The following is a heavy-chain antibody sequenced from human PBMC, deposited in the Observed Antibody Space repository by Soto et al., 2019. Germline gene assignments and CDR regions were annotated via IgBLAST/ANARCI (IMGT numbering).Heavy chain of an antibody. CDR3: ARAPPEHYYDSSGYSPFDY. CDR2: INPSGGST. Sequence: ASVKVSCKASGYAFTTYYMHWVRQAPGQGLEWMGIINPSGGSTSYAQKFQGRVTMTRDTSTSTVYMELSSLRSEDTAVYYCARAPPEHYYDSSGYSPFDYRGQGTLVTVSS. D-gene: IGHD3-22*01. V-gene: IGHV1-46*01. J-gene: IGHJ4*02. CDR1: GYAFTTYY.